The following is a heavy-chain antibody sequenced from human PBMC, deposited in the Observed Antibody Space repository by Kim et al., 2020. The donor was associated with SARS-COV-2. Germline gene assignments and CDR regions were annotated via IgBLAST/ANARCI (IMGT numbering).Heavy chain of an antibody. CDR1: GLTFRNYD. J-gene: IGHJ5*02. D-gene: IGHD3-16*01. Sequence: GGSLRLSCAASGLTFRNYDMHWVRQAPGKGLECVAIISNDGSNKYYADSVKGRFTLSRDNSKNTLYLQMNSLRNEDTARYFCVKDKYFGGGSYGTFDHWGQGAQVFVSS. CDR3: VKDKYFGGGSYGTFDH. V-gene: IGHV3-30*18. CDR2: ISNDGSNK.